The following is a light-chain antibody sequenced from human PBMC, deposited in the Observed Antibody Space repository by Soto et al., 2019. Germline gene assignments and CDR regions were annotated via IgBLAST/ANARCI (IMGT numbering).Light chain of an antibody. CDR1: SSNIGAGYD. V-gene: IGLV1-40*01. CDR3: QSSDSSLSGWV. CDR2: GKN. Sequence: QSVLTQPPSVSGAPGQRVTISCTGSSSNIGAGYDVHWYQQVPGRAPKLLIYGKNHRPSGVPGRFSGSKSGTSASLAITGLQAEDEADYYCQSSDSSLSGWVFGGGTKVTVL. J-gene: IGLJ3*02.